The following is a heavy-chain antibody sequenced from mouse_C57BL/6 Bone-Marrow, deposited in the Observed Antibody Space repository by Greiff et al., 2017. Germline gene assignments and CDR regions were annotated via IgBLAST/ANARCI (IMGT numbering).Heavy chain of an antibody. CDR1: GFTFSDYG. CDR2: ISSGSSTI. Sequence: VHLVESGGGLVKPGGSLKLSCAASGFTFSDYGMHWVRQAPEKGLEWVAYISSGSSTIYYADTVKGRFTISRDNAKNTLFLPMTSQRSEDTAMYYCARRTGTGWSWFAYWGQGTLVTVSA. J-gene: IGHJ3*01. D-gene: IGHD4-1*01. CDR3: ARRTGTGWSWFAY. V-gene: IGHV5-17*01.